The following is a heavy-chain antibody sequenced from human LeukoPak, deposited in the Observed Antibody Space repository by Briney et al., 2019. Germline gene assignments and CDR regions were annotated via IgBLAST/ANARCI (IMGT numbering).Heavy chain of an antibody. CDR3: ATDQSIAGPTTADY. J-gene: IGHJ4*02. Sequence: KTGGSLRLSCAASGFTFSSYAMHWVRQAPGKGLEWVAVISYDGSNKYYADSVKGRFTISRDNSKNTLYLQMNSLRAEDTAVYYCATDQSIAGPTTADYWGQGTLVTVSS. CDR1: GFTFSSYA. CDR2: ISYDGSNK. V-gene: IGHV3-30-3*01. D-gene: IGHD1-26*01.